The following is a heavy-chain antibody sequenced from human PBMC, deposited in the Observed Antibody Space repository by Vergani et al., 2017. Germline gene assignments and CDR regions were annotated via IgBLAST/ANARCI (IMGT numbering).Heavy chain of an antibody. Sequence: EVQLVQSGAEVKKPGATVKISCKVSGYTFTDYYMHWVQQAPGKGLEWMGLVDPEDGETIYAEKFQGRVTITADTATDTAYMELSSLRSEDTAVYYGATAGAPASWALRTIFGVVIWGQGTLVTVSS. CDR2: VDPEDGET. V-gene: IGHV1-69-2*01. D-gene: IGHD3-3*01. J-gene: IGHJ4*02. CDR3: ATAGAPASWALRTIFGVVI. CDR1: GYTFTDYY.